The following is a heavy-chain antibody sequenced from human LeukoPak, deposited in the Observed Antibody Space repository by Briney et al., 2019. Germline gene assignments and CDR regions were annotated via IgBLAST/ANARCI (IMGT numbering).Heavy chain of an antibody. Sequence: GGSLRLSGTASGFTFGDYAMSWFRQAPGKGLEWVGFIRSKAYGGTTEYAASVKGRFTISRDDSKSIAYLQMNSLKTEDTAVYYCARVGELWLYYFDYWGQGTLVTVSS. CDR1: GFTFGDYA. V-gene: IGHV3-49*03. J-gene: IGHJ4*02. CDR2: IRSKAYGGTT. D-gene: IGHD5-18*01. CDR3: ARVGELWLYYFDY.